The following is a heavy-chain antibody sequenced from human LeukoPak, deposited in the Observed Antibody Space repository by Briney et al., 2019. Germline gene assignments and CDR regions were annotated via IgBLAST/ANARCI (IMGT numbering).Heavy chain of an antibody. J-gene: IGHJ4*02. D-gene: IGHD1-26*01. CDR3: ARDRGYSGSYFDN. CDR2: ISDNGGST. V-gene: IGHV3-23*01. CDR1: GFTFSSYA. Sequence: GGSLRLSCAASGFTFSSYAMNWVRQAPGKGLEWVSDISDNGGSTYYADSVKGRFTISRDNSKNSLYLQMSSLRAEDTAVYYCARDRGYSGSYFDNWGQGTLVTVSS.